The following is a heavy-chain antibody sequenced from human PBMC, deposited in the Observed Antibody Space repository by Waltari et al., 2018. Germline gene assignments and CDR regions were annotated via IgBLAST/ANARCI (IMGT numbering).Heavy chain of an antibody. Sequence: EVQLLESGGGLVQPGGSLRLSCEASGFPFTNYAMNWVRQAPGKGTEWVSAISGSGESTYYADSVKGRFSISRDNAKSSVYLHMSSLRVEDTAVYYCVTYPLIGEHYYMDVWGKGTTVTVSS. CDR2: ISGSGEST. CDR1: GFPFTNYA. CDR3: VTYPLIGEHYYMDV. V-gene: IGHV3-23*01. J-gene: IGHJ6*03. D-gene: IGHD3-16*01.